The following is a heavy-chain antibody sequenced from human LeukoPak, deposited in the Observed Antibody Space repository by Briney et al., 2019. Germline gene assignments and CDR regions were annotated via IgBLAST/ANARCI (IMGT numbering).Heavy chain of an antibody. CDR2: ISFDGNNK. V-gene: IGHV3-30-3*01. D-gene: IGHD3-22*01. CDR3: VKGVGIYDSSGYFDY. Sequence: GGSLRLSCAASGFTFSDCAMYWVPQAPGEGLAWVGVISFDGNNKHYADSVRGRFTISRDNSKNTLFLQMNSLRAEDTAVYYCVKGVGIYDSSGYFDYWGQGTLVTVSS. J-gene: IGHJ4*02. CDR1: GFTFSDCA.